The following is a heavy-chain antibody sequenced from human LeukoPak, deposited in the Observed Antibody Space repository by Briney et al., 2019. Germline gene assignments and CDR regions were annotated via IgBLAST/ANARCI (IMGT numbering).Heavy chain of an antibody. J-gene: IGHJ4*02. D-gene: IGHD5-24*01. Sequence: GESLEISCKGSGYTFTNYWIGWVRQMPGKGLEWIGIIYPGDSDTRYSPSFRGQVTISADRSINTAYLQWSTLTASDTAMFYCVTSPIGRGYKSTYWGQGTLVTVSS. V-gene: IGHV5-51*01. CDR2: IYPGDSDT. CDR3: VTSPIGRGYKSTY. CDR1: GYTFTNYW.